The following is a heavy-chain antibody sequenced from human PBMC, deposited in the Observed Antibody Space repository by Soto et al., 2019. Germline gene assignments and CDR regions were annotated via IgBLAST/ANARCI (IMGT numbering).Heavy chain of an antibody. CDR3: ARGSHGRVPNRRYYYGMDV. Sequence: SQTLSLTCAISGDSVSSNSATWNWIRQSPSRGLEWLGRTYYRSKWHNEYALSVKSRMTINPDTSKNQFSLQLNSVTPEDTAVYYCARGSHGRVPNRRYYYGMDVWGQGTTVTVSS. CDR2: TYYRSKWHN. CDR1: GDSVSSNSAT. J-gene: IGHJ6*02. V-gene: IGHV6-1*01.